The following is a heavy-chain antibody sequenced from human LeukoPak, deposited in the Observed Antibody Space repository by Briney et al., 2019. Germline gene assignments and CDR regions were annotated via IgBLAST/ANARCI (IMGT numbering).Heavy chain of an antibody. D-gene: IGHD3-16*01. CDR1: GFTCSDYY. J-gene: IGHJ6*02. V-gene: IGHV3-11*01. CDR3: DSSYVGGLYYYYGMDV. CDR2: ISSSGSTI. Sequence: GGSRRLSGAASGFTCSDYYMSWIRQAPGKGLEWVSYISSSGSTIYYADSVKGRFTISRDNAKNSLYLQMNSMRAEDTDVYYCDSSYVGGLYYYYGMDVWGPGTTVTVSS.